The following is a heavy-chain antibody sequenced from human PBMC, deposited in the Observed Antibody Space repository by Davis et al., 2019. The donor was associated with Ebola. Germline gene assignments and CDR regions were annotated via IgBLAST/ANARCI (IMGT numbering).Heavy chain of an antibody. D-gene: IGHD6-6*01. CDR2: IDYGGRT. CDR1: GGSIINNH. J-gene: IGHJ6*02. CDR3: ARESISVVPSAVRGGMDV. V-gene: IGHV4-59*01. Sequence: PSETLSLTCTVSGGSIINNHWAWIRQTPGKGLEWIGYIDYGGRTYYNPSLKSRVTMSVDTSKNEISLGLSPVTAADAAVYFCARESISVVPSAVRGGMDVWGQGTTVTVSS.